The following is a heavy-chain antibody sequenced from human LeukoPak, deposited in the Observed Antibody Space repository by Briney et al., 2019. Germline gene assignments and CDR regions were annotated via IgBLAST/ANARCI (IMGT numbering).Heavy chain of an antibody. J-gene: IGHJ6*03. CDR3: AKHSAAARGVYYYMDV. Sequence: GGSLRLSCAASGFTFSSYGMHWVRQAPGKGLEWVAVISYDGSNKYYADSVKGRFTISRDNSKNTLYLQMNSLRAEDTAVYYCAKHSAAARGVYYYMDVWGKGTTVTVSS. V-gene: IGHV3-30*18. CDR2: ISYDGSNK. CDR1: GFTFSSYG. D-gene: IGHD6-13*01.